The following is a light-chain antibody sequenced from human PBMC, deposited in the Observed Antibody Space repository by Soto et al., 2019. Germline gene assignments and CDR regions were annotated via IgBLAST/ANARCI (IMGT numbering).Light chain of an antibody. J-gene: IGKJ1*01. V-gene: IGKV3-20*01. CDR2: DAS. CDR3: QQYASAPLT. CDR1: LTVTNNY. Sequence: EIVLTHSPDTLSLSPGERATLSCRASLTVTNNYLAWYQQKAGQAPRLVIYDASTRATGIPDRFSASGSGTDFTLTISRLEPEDFAVYFCQQYASAPLTFGQGTQVDIK.